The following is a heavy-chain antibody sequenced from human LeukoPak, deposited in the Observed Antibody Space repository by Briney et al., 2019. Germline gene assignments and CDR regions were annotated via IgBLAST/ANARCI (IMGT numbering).Heavy chain of an antibody. CDR1: GGSFSGYY. CDR3: ARGPHYSSGWYGGRRYFDY. V-gene: IGHV4-34*01. Sequence: SETLSLTCAVYGGSFSGYYWSWIRQPPGKGLERIGEINHSGSTNYNPSLKSRVTISVDTSKNQFSLKLSSVTAADTAVYYCARGPHYSSGWYGGRRYFDYWGQGTLVTVSS. D-gene: IGHD6-19*01. CDR2: INHSGST. J-gene: IGHJ4*02.